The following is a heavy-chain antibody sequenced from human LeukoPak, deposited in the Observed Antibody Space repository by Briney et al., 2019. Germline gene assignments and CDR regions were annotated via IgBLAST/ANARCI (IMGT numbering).Heavy chain of an antibody. D-gene: IGHD1-1*01. J-gene: IGHJ6*03. CDR3: ARAKSGTVVYYYYYYMDV. CDR1: GYTFTSYG. V-gene: IGHV1-8*02. CDR2: MNPNSGNT. Sequence: GASVKVSCKASGYTFTSYGINWVRQATGQGLEWMGWMNPNSGNTGYAQKFQGRVTMTRNTSISTAYMELSSLRSEDTAVYYCARAKSGTVVYYYYYYMDVWGKGTTVTISS.